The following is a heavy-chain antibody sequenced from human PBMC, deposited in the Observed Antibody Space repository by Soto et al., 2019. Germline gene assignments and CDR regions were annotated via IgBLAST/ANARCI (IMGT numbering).Heavy chain of an antibody. D-gene: IGHD3-16*01. Sequence: SETLSLTCTVSGGSISSGGYYWSWIRQHPGKGLEWIGYIYYSGSTYYNPSLKSRVTISVDTSKNQFSLKLSSVTAADTAVYYCASSPGGGRQPGYYYYGMDVWRQGTTVTVSS. CDR3: ASSPGGGRQPGYYYYGMDV. CDR2: IYYSGST. CDR1: GGSISSGGYY. J-gene: IGHJ6*02. V-gene: IGHV4-31*03.